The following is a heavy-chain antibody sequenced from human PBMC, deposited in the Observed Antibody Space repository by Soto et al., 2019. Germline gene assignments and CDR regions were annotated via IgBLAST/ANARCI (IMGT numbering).Heavy chain of an antibody. D-gene: IGHD5-12*01. CDR3: ARESSGYDYYRWFDP. Sequence: SETLSLTCAVSSGSISSSNLWSWVRQPPGKGLEWIGEIYHSGSTNYNPSLKSRVTISVDKSKNQFSLKLSSVTAADTAVYYCARESSGYDYYRWFDPWGQGTLVTVSS. V-gene: IGHV4-4*02. CDR1: SGSISSSNL. J-gene: IGHJ5*02. CDR2: IYHSGST.